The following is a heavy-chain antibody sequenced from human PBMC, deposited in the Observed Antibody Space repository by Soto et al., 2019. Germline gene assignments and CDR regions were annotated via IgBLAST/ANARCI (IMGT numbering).Heavy chain of an antibody. CDR3: ARDKITGLFDY. D-gene: IGHD2-8*02. J-gene: IGHJ4*02. Sequence: PSEALSRTCTASGGSINTYYWNWIRQSPGKGLEWIGEINHSGSTNYNPSLKSRVTISVDTSKNQFSLKLTSVTAADTAVYYCARDKITGLFDYWGQGTLVTVSS. CDR1: GGSINTYY. V-gene: IGHV4-34*01. CDR2: INHSGST.